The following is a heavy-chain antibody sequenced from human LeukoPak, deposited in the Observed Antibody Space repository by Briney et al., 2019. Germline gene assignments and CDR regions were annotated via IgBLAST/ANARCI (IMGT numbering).Heavy chain of an antibody. CDR1: EFSVGSNY. V-gene: IGHV3-66*04. J-gene: IGHJ6*03. CDR3: TRHVDWEGYYYYMDV. Sequence: PGGSLRLSCAASEFSVGSNYMTWVRQAPGKGLEWVSLIYSGGSTYYADSVKGRFTISRDNSKNTLYLQMNSLKTEDTAVYYCTRHVDWEGYYYYMDVWGKGTTVTISS. D-gene: IGHD1-26*01. CDR2: IYSGGST.